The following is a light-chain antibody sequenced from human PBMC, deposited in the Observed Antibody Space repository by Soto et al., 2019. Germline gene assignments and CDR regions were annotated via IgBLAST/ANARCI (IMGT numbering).Light chain of an antibody. J-gene: IGKJ2*01. CDR2: GAS. Sequence: EIVFRQSPNTLSLSPGERATLSCWASESVSSSYLAWYQQRPGQAPRLLIYGASSRATGIPDRFSGSGSGTDFTLTISRLEPEDFAMYYCQQYSASPRTFGQGTKVDIK. CDR1: ESVSSSY. V-gene: IGKV3-20*01. CDR3: QQYSASPRT.